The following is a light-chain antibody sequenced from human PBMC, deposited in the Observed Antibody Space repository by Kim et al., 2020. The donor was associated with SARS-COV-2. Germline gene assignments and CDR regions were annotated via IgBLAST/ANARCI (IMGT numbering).Light chain of an antibody. CDR1: SSNIGARYD. Sequence: QRVTIACTGSSSNIGARYDVHWYQQLPGTAPKLLIYANTNRPSGVPDRFSGSKSGTSASLAITGLQAEDEADYYCQSYDSSLSGVVFGGGTQLTVL. V-gene: IGLV1-40*01. J-gene: IGLJ2*01. CDR3: QSYDSSLSGVV. CDR2: ANT.